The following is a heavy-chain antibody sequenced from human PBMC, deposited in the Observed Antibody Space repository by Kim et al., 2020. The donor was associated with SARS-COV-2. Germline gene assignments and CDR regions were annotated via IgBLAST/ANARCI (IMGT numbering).Heavy chain of an antibody. V-gene: IGHV4-4*07. D-gene: IGHD1-26*01. Sequence: PTLKSRVTMSVDTSKNQFSLKLSSVTAADTAVYYCARVGQVVGATGAFDIWGQGTMVTVSS. J-gene: IGHJ3*02. CDR3: ARVGQVVGATGAFDI.